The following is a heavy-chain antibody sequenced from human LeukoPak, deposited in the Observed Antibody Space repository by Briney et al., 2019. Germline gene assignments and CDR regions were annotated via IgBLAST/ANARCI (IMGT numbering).Heavy chain of an antibody. Sequence: SETLSLTCTVSGYSISSGYYWGWIRQPPGKGLEWIGRIYHSGSTYYNPFLKSRVTISVDTSKNQFSLKLSSVTAADTAVYYCARLADYDSSGFPLRYYYYYMDVWGKGTTVTVSS. CDR1: GYSISSGYY. CDR2: IYHSGST. V-gene: IGHV4-38-2*02. J-gene: IGHJ6*03. D-gene: IGHD3-22*01. CDR3: ARLADYDSSGFPLRYYYYYMDV.